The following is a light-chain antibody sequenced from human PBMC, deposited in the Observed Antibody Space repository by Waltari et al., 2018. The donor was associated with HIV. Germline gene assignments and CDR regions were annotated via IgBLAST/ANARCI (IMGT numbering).Light chain of an antibody. CDR1: QGISSY. J-gene: IGKJ4*01. CDR3: QQLESYTQIS. Sequence: DIQLTQSPSILSASVGDRVTITCRTSQGISSYLAWYQQKPGKAPTLLIYAASTLQSGVPSRFSGSGSGTEFTLTISSLQPEDFATYYCQQLESYTQISFGGGTKVGIK. V-gene: IGKV1-9*01. CDR2: AAS.